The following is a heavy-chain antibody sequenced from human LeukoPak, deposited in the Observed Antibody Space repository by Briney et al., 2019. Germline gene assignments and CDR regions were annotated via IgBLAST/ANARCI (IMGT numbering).Heavy chain of an antibody. CDR2: IKQDGSEK. Sequence: GGSLRLSCAASGFTFSSYWMSWVRQAPGKGLEWVANIKQDGSEKYYVDSVKGRFTVSRDNAKNSLYLQMNSLRAEDTAVYYCAREKCSGGSCTLDYWGQGTLVTVSS. D-gene: IGHD2-15*01. J-gene: IGHJ4*02. CDR3: AREKCSGGSCTLDY. V-gene: IGHV3-7*01. CDR1: GFTFSSYW.